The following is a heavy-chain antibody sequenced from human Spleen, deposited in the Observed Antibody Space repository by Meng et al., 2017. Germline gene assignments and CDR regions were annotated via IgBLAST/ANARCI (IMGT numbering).Heavy chain of an antibody. V-gene: IGHV4-34*01. D-gene: IGHD4-11*01. CDR1: GGSFSDYY. J-gene: IGHJ4*02. CDR2: INHSGST. Sequence: SETLSLTCVVSGGSFSDYYWSWIRQPPGKGLEWIGEINHSGSTNYNPSLESRATISVDTSQNNLFLKLSFVTAADSAVYYCARGPTTMAHDFDYWGQGTLVTVSS. CDR3: ARGPTTMAHDFDY.